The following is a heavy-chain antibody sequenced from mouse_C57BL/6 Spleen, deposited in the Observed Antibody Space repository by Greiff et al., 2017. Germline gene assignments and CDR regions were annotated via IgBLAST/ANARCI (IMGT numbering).Heavy chain of an antibody. J-gene: IGHJ1*03. CDR1: GFTFSDYY. Sequence: EVQVVESEGGLVQPGSSMKLSCTASGFTFSDYYMAWVRQAPEQGLEWVANINHDGSSTYYLHSLKSRSIISRDNAKNILYLQMSSLQSQDRATYYGARAGDLRRSWYFDVWGTGTTVTVSS. V-gene: IGHV5-16*01. CDR2: INHDGSST. D-gene: IGHD2-12*01. CDR3: ARAGDLRRSWYFDV.